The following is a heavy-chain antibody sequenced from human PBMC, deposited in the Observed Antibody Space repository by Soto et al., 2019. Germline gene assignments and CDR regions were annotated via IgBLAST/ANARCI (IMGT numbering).Heavy chain of an antibody. CDR2: ISGSGGST. CDR1: GFTFSSYA. Sequence: GGSLRLSCAASGFTFSSYAMSWVRQAPGKGLEWVSAISGSGGSTYYADSVKGRFTISRDNSKNTLYLQMNSLRAEDTAVYYCANQKTGDWDYYYYYMDVWGKGTTVTVSS. J-gene: IGHJ6*03. D-gene: IGHD7-27*01. CDR3: ANQKTGDWDYYYYYMDV. V-gene: IGHV3-23*01.